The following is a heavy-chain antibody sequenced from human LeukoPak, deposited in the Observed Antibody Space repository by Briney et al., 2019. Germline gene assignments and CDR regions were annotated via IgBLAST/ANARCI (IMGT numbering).Heavy chain of an antibody. CDR3: ARGGYFARHAFDI. Sequence: GSLRLSCAASGFTFSSYWMHWVRQAPGKGLVWVSRINSDGSSTSYADSVKGRFTISRDNAKNTPYLQMNSLRAEDTAVYYCARGGYFARHAFDIWGQGTMVTVSS. CDR2: INSDGSST. J-gene: IGHJ3*02. V-gene: IGHV3-74*01. D-gene: IGHD3-22*01. CDR1: GFTFSSYW.